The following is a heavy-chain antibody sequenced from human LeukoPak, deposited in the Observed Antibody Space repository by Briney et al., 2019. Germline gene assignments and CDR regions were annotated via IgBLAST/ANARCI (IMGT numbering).Heavy chain of an antibody. V-gene: IGHV3-53*01. Sequence: PGGSLRLSCAASGFIVSSNYMTWVRQAPGEGLEWVSVIYSGGDTYYADSVKGRFTISRDNSKNTVYLQTNSLRAEDTAVYYCARETLAGLDYWGQGTLVTVSS. CDR3: ARETLAGLDY. D-gene: IGHD6-19*01. CDR1: GFIVSSNY. J-gene: IGHJ4*02. CDR2: IYSGGDT.